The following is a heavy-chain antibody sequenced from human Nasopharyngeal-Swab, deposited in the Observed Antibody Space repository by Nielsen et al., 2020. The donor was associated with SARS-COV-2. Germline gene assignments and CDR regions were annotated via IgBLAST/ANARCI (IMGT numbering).Heavy chain of an antibody. V-gene: IGHV3-7*05. CDR1: GFPFRNYY. J-gene: IGHJ4*02. CDR2: IKQDGSEK. Sequence: GESLKISCAASGFPFRNYYMTWVRQPPGKGLEWVANIKQDGSEKFYVDSVKGRFTISRDNARNSLYLQMNSLRTEDTAVYFCARPGTPIYSGTYFDYWGQGPLVTVSS. D-gene: IGHD1-26*01. CDR3: ARPGTPIYSGTYFDY.